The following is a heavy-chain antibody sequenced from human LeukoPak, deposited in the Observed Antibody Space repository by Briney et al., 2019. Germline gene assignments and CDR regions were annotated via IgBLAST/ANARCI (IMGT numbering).Heavy chain of an antibody. CDR1: GGSISSYY. CDR3: ARAPGGCYSSSCLDY. CDR2: IYHSGST. Sequence: SETLSLTCTVPGGSISSYYWSWIRQPPGKGLEWIGHIYHSGSTNYNPSLKSRVTISVDTSRNQFSLKLSSVTAADTAVYYCARAPGGCYSSSCLDYWGQGTLVTVSS. D-gene: IGHD6-13*01. V-gene: IGHV4-59*01. J-gene: IGHJ4*02.